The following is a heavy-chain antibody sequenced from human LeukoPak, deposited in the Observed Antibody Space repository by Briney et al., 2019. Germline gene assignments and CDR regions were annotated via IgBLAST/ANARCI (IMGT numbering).Heavy chain of an antibody. D-gene: IGHD3-22*01. CDR3: ATEYYYDSSGYWGPGSFDY. V-gene: IGHV3-30*09. Sequence: GGSLRLSCAASGFTFSSYAMHWVRQAPGKGLEWVAVISYDGSNKYYADSVKGRFAISRDNSKNTLYLQMNSLRAEDTAVYYCATEYYYDSSGYWGPGSFDYWGQGTLVTVSS. CDR1: GFTFSSYA. J-gene: IGHJ4*02. CDR2: ISYDGSNK.